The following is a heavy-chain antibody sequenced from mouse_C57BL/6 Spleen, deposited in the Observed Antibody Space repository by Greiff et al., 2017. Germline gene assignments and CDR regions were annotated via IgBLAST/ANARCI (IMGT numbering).Heavy chain of an antibody. D-gene: IGHD1-2*01. CDR3: APSYYYAMDY. V-gene: IGHV1-80*01. J-gene: IGHJ4*01. CDR2: IYPGDGDT. Sequence: VQLQESGAELVKPGASVKISCKASGYAFSSYWMNWVKQRPGKGLEWIGQIYPGDGDTNYNGKFKGKATLTADESSSTAYMQLSSLTSEDSAVYFCAPSYYYAMDYWGQGTSVTVSS. CDR1: GYAFSSYW.